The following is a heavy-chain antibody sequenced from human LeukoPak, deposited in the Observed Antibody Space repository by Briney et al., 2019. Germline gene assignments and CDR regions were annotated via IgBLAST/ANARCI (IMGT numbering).Heavy chain of an antibody. Sequence: SETLSVTCTVTGGSISSYYWSWIRQPPGKGLEWIGYIYYSGSTNYNPSLKSRVTISVDTSKNQFSLKLSSVTAADTAVYYCASGGPAASNWFDPWGQGTLVTVSS. D-gene: IGHD2-2*01. V-gene: IGHV4-59*01. CDR2: IYYSGST. CDR1: GGSISSYY. J-gene: IGHJ5*02. CDR3: ASGGPAASNWFDP.